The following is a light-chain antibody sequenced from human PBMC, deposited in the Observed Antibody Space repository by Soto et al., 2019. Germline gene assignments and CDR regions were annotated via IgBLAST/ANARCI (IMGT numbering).Light chain of an antibody. CDR2: GAS. J-gene: IGKJ1*01. V-gene: IGKV3-15*01. CDR3: QQYVTSSPRT. Sequence: EIVMTQSPATLSVSPGEGATLSCRASQSLINNKLAWFQQKPGQAPRLLIYGASTRATGLPARFSGSGSGTEFTLTISSLQSEDFAVYYCQQYVTSSPRTFGQGTKVEIK. CDR1: QSLINN.